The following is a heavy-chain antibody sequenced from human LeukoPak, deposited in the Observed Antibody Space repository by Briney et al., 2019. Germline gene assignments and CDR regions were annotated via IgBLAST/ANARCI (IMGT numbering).Heavy chain of an antibody. CDR3: ARDGSGYDRFDY. Sequence: SETLSLTCTVSGGSISSGDYYWSWIRQPPGKGLEWIGYIYYSGSTYYNPSPKSRVTISVDTSKNQFSLNLSSVTAADTAVYYCARDGSGYDRFDYWGQGTLVTVSS. V-gene: IGHV4-30-4*01. J-gene: IGHJ4*02. D-gene: IGHD5-12*01. CDR1: GGSISSGDYY. CDR2: IYYSGST.